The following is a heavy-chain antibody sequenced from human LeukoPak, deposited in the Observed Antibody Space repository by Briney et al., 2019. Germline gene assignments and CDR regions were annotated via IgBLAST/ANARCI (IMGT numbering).Heavy chain of an antibody. Sequence: SETLSLTCTVPGGSISSYYWSWIRQPPGKGLEGIGYIYYSGSTNYNPSLKSRVTISVDMSKNQFSLKLSSVPAADTAVYYCARAEYAFWSGYPYYFDYWGQGTLVTVSS. CDR2: IYYSGST. J-gene: IGHJ4*02. D-gene: IGHD3-3*01. CDR3: ARAEYAFWSGYPYYFDY. V-gene: IGHV4-59*01. CDR1: GGSISSYY.